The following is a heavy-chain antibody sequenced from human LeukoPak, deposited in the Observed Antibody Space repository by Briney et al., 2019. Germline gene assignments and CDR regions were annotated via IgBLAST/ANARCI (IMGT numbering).Heavy chain of an antibody. CDR3: ARASASPTNSNSYYFETTKKNAFDI. CDR1: GYTFNNYG. J-gene: IGHJ3*02. Sequence: GASVKVSCKPSGYTFNNYGMTWVRQAPGQGLEWMGWISAYNGDKNYAQKLQGRVTMTTDTSTRTAYMELRSLSSDDTAVYYCARASASPTNSNSYYFETTKKNAFDIWGQGTMVTVSS. V-gene: IGHV1-18*01. CDR2: ISAYNGDK. D-gene: IGHD3-22*01.